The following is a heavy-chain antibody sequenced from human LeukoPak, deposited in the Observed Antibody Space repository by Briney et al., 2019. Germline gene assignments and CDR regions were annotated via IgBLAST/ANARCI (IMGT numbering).Heavy chain of an antibody. V-gene: IGHV1-46*01. CDR2: INPSGGST. CDR3: ARAGGSYQKFDY. D-gene: IGHD1-26*01. Sequence: ASVKVSCKASGYTFTSYYMHWVRQAPGQGLEWMGIINPSGGSTSYAQKFQGRVTMTRDMSTSTVYMELSSLRSEDTAVYYCARAGGSYQKFDYWGQGTLVTVSS. CDR1: GYTFTSYY. J-gene: IGHJ4*02.